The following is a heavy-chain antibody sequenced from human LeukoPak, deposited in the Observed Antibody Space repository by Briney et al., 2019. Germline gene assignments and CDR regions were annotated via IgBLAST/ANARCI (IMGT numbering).Heavy chain of an antibody. CDR2: INHSGST. CDR1: GGSFSGYY. Sequence: PSETLSLTCAVYGGSFSGYYWSWIRQPPGKGLEWIGEINHSGSTNYNPSLKSRVTISVDTSKNQFSLKLSSVTAADTAVYYCARVGSLEGHYFDYWGQGTLVTVSS. CDR3: ARVGSLEGHYFDY. J-gene: IGHJ4*02. V-gene: IGHV4-34*01. D-gene: IGHD1-1*01.